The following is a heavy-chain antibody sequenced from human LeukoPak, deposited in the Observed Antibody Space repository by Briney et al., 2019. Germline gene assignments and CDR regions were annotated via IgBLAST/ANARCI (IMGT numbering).Heavy chain of an antibody. D-gene: IGHD3-10*01. CDR2: IYGDGSFT. V-gene: IGHV3-74*01. Sequence: GGSLRLSCAASGFTFSNFWMHWVRQAPGKGLVWVALIYGDGSFTRYADSVKGRFTISRDNAKNTVYLQMNSLRVEDAAVYYCAKEIIYYYYGMDVWGQGTTVTVSS. CDR1: GFTFSNFW. J-gene: IGHJ6*02. CDR3: AKEIIYYYYGMDV.